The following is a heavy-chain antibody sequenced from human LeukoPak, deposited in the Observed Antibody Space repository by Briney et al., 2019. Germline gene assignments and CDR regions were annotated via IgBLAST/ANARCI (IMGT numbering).Heavy chain of an antibody. J-gene: IGHJ6*02. Sequence: SETLSLTCTVSGGSVSSGSYYWSWIQQPPGKGLEWIGYIYYSGSTNYNPSLKSRVTTSVDTSKNQFSLKLSSVTAADTAVYYCARDVSSWYGHYYHGMDVWGQGTMVTVSS. CDR3: ARDVSSWYGHYYHGMDV. CDR2: IYYSGST. V-gene: IGHV4-61*01. CDR1: GGSVSSGSYY. D-gene: IGHD6-13*01.